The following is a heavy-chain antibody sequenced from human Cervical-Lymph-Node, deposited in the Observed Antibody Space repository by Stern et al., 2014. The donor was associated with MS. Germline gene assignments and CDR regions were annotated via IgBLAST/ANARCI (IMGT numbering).Heavy chain of an antibody. J-gene: IGHJ4*02. CDR1: GYTFTDYY. Sequence: SGAEVKKPGASVKVSCKASGYTFTDYYMHWVRQAPGQGLEWMGWINPNSGGTNSVQKFQGRVTMTRDRSISTAYMELSRLRSDDTAVYYCARDYIMVDGFDYWGQGTLVTVSS. D-gene: IGHD2-8*01. CDR2: INPNSGGT. CDR3: ARDYIMVDGFDY. V-gene: IGHV1-2*02.